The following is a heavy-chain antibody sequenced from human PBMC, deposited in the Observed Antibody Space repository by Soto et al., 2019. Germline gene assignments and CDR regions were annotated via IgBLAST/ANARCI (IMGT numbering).Heavy chain of an antibody. Sequence: SETLSLTCTVSGGSISSSSYYWGWIRQPPGKGLEWIGSFYYSGSTYYNPSLKSRVTISVDTSKNQFSLQLNSVTPEDTAVYYCARDSIAVAGTEAHYDDYAMDVWGQGATVTVSS. CDR3: ARDSIAVAGTEAHYDDYAMDV. CDR1: GGSISSSSYY. V-gene: IGHV4-39*02. J-gene: IGHJ6*02. D-gene: IGHD6-19*01. CDR2: FYYSGST.